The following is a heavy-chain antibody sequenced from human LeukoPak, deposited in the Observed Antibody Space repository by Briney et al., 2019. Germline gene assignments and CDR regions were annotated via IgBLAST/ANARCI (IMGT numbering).Heavy chain of an antibody. CDR2: ISGSGGST. J-gene: IGHJ6*01. D-gene: IGHD2-2*01. Sequence: PGGSLRLSCAASGFTFSSYAMSWVRQAPGKGLEWVSAISGSGGSTYYADSVKGRFTISRDNSKNTLYLQMNSLSAEDTAVYYCAKDFKKIVPAGGKHYYYYYGMDVWGKGTTVTVSS. CDR3: AKDFKKIVPAGGKHYYYYYGMDV. V-gene: IGHV3-23*01. CDR1: GFTFSSYA.